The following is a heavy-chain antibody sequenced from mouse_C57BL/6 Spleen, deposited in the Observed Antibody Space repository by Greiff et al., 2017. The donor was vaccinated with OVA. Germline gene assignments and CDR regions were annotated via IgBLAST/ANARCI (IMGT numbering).Heavy chain of an antibody. J-gene: IGHJ1*03. Sequence: VQLQQSGPELVKPGASVKISCKASGYTFTDYYMNWVKQSHGKSLEWIGDINPNNGGTSYNQKFKGKATLTVDKSSSTAYMELRSLTSEDSAVYYCARGGPYGNSWYFDVWGTGTTVTVSS. CDR3: ARGGPYGNSWYFDV. D-gene: IGHD2-1*01. CDR2: INPNNGGT. V-gene: IGHV1-26*01. CDR1: GYTFTDYY.